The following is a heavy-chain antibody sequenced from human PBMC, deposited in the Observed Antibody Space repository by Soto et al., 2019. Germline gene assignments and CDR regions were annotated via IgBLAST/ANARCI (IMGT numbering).Heavy chain of an antibody. CDR3: ARVGGGWLPRQYDFWSGYYDSYFDY. J-gene: IGHJ4*02. Sequence: ASVKVSCKASGYTFTGYYMHWVRQAPGQGLEWMGWINPNSGGTNYAQKFQGWVTMTRDTSISTAYMELSRLRSDDTAVYYCARVGGGWLPRQYDFWSGYYDSYFDYWGQGTLVTVSS. CDR2: INPNSGGT. CDR1: GYTFTGYY. D-gene: IGHD3-3*01. V-gene: IGHV1-2*04.